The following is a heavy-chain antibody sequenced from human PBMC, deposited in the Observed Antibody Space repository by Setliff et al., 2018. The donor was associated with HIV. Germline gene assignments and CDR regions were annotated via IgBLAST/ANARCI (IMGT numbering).Heavy chain of an antibody. CDR2: MNPNSGNT. CDR1: GYTFTSYD. Sequence: EASVKVSCKASGYTFTSYDINWVRQATGQGLEWMGWMNPNSGNTGYAQKFQGRVTMTRNTSISTAYMELSSLRSDDTATYYCAHRRQTIAAEDAFDIWGQGTTVTVSS. CDR3: AHRRQTIAAEDAFDI. V-gene: IGHV1-8*02. D-gene: IGHD6-13*01. J-gene: IGHJ3*02.